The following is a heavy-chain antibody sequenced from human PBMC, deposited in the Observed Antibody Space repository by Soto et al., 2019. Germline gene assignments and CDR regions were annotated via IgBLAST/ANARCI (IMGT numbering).Heavy chain of an antibody. V-gene: IGHV1-69*01. CDR2: IIPIFGTA. CDR3: ARGGGYGAIDWFDP. CDR1: GGTFSSYA. J-gene: IGHJ5*02. Sequence: QVQLVQSGAEVKKPGSSVKVSCKASGGTFSSYAISWVRQAPGQGLEWMGGIIPIFGTANYAQKFQGRVTVTAGESTGTGYMELSSLRSGDPAVYYCARGGGYGAIDWFDPWGQGTLVTVSS. D-gene: IGHD5-12*01.